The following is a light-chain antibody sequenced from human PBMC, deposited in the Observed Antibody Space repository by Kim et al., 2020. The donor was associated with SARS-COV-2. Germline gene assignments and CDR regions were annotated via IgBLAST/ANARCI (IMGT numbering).Light chain of an antibody. CDR3: YSIDGNNFHRL. J-gene: IGLJ2*01. Sequence: PGQRARNTCLGDRITKKNAIWYPQKSGQAPVLVILGNNKRTSGIPERFSCSSSGAMATLTITWAQVEDEADYYFYSIDGNNFHRLFGGGTQLTVL. CDR2: GNN. CDR1: RITKKN. V-gene: IGLV3-10*01.